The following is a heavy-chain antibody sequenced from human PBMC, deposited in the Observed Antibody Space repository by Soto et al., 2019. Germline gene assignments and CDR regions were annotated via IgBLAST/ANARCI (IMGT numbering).Heavy chain of an antibody. J-gene: IGHJ4*02. CDR2: ISGSGGST. CDR1: GFTLSSYA. CDR3: ARRSSGWYFDY. D-gene: IGHD6-19*01. Sequence: PGGSLGLSCAASGFTLSSYAMSWFRQAPGKGLEWVSVISGSGGSTYDADSVKGRFTISRDNSKNTLYLQMNSLRAEDTAVFYCARRSSGWYFDYWGQGTVVTVS. V-gene: IGHV3-23*01.